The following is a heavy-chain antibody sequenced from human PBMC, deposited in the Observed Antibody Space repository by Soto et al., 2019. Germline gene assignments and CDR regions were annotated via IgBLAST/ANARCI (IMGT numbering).Heavy chain of an antibody. CDR1: GFTFSSYA. V-gene: IGHV3-30-3*01. J-gene: IGHJ2*01. CDR2: ISYDGSNK. Sequence: QVQLVESRGGVVQPGRSLRLSCAASGFTFSSYAMHWVRQAPGKGLEWVAVISYDGSNKYYADSVKGRFTISRDNSKNTLYLQMNSLRLEDTAVYYCARPLWRDDYNWGYFDLWGRGTPVTVSS. D-gene: IGHD4-4*01. CDR3: ARPLWRDDYNWGYFDL.